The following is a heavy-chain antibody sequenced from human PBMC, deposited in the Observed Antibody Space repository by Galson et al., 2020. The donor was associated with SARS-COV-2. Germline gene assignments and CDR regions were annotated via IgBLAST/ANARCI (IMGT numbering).Heavy chain of an antibody. J-gene: IGHJ4*02. Sequence: ETSETLSLTCAVSIGSMTSHYWSWIRQAPGKGLEWIGYISYSGSTTYNPSLKSRVTISIDTSKNQFSLKLTSVTAADTALYYGAKLAEGRRGSEDYLGQGTLVTVSS. CDR2: ISYSGST. CDR1: IGSMTSHY. V-gene: IGHV4-59*08. CDR3: AKLAEGRRGSEDY.